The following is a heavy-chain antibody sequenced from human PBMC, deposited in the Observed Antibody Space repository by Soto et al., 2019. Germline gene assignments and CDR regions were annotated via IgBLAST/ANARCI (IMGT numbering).Heavy chain of an antibody. J-gene: IGHJ4*02. D-gene: IGHD2-21*02. Sequence: SETLSLTCAVSGDSISSYYCMWIRQPPGKGLESIGYLYYDRSANYNPSLKSRVTLSVDTSTNQCSLKLTSVTAADTAFYYCAGDRGDSIEYWGQGIQVTVSS. CDR2: LYYDRSA. CDR3: AGDRGDSIEY. V-gene: IGHV4-59*01. CDR1: GDSISSYY.